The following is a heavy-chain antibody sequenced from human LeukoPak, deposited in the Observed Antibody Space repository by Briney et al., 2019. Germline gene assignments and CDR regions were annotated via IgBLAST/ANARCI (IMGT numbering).Heavy chain of an antibody. D-gene: IGHD6-13*01. CDR2: ISGSGGST. Sequence: PGGSLRLSCAASGFTFSSYAMSWVRQAPGKGLEWVSAISGSGGSTYYADSVKGRFTISRDNSKNALYLQMSSLRAEDTAVYYCAKDGPRAAAGYWFDPWGQGTLVTVSS. V-gene: IGHV3-23*01. CDR1: GFTFSSYA. CDR3: AKDGPRAAAGYWFDP. J-gene: IGHJ5*02.